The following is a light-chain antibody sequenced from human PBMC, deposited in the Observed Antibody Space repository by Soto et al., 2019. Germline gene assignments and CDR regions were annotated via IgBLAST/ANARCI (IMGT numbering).Light chain of an antibody. CDR2: FAS. CDR3: QQFKDWPPLP. Sequence: EIVLTQSPATLSVSPGESATLSCRASRSVSSNLAWYQQKPGQSPRLLIYFASTRATGVPARFSGSGSGTEFTLTISSLQSEDFAVYYCQQFKDWPPLPFGGGTKVEIK. CDR1: RSVSSN. J-gene: IGKJ4*01. V-gene: IGKV3-15*01.